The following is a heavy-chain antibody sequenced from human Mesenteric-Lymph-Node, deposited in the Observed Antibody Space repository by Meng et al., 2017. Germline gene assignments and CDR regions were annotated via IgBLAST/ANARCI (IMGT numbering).Heavy chain of an antibody. J-gene: IGHJ4*02. CDR2: IWYDGSNK. V-gene: IGHV3-33*08. CDR1: GFTFSSYA. Sequence: GESLKISCAASGFTFSSYAMSWVRQAPGKGLEWVAVIWYDGSNKYYADSVKGRFTISRDNSKNSLYLQMNSLRAEDTAVYYCARFNHDSDGYFDLWGQGTLVTVSS. D-gene: IGHD3-22*01. CDR3: ARFNHDSDGYFDL.